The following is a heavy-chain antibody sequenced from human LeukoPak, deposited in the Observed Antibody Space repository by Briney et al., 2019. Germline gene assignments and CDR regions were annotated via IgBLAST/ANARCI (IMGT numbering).Heavy chain of an antibody. CDR2: IYYSGST. CDR3: ATRGYSYALDAFGI. CDR1: GGSISSYY. D-gene: IGHD5-18*01. Sequence: SETLSLTCTVSGGSISSYYWSWIRQPPGKGLEWIGYIYYSGSTNYNPSLKSRVTISVDTSKNQFSLKLSSVTAADTAVYYCATRGYSYALDAFGIWGQGTMVTVSS. V-gene: IGHV4-59*01. J-gene: IGHJ3*02.